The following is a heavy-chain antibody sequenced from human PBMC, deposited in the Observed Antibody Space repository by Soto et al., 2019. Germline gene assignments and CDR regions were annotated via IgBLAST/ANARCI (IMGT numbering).Heavy chain of an antibody. V-gene: IGHV3-30*03. J-gene: IGHJ5*02. CDR2: IKSDGSNK. CDR1: GFTFSSYG. CDR3: ATPRSSLEWPPFDP. D-gene: IGHD3-3*01. Sequence: QVKLVESGGGVVQPGRSLRLSCAASGFTFSSYGMHWVRQAPGKGLEWVAVIKSDGSNKYYTDSVKGRFTISRENSKNTLYLQMNNLRAEDTAVYYCATPRSSLEWPPFDPWGQGTLVTVSS.